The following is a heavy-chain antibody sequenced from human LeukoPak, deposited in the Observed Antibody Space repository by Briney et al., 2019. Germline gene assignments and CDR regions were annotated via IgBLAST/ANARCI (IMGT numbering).Heavy chain of an antibody. J-gene: IGHJ4*02. CDR2: ISNSGNTI. D-gene: IGHD3-22*01. Sequence: PGGSLRLSCAASGFTFSDYYMSWIRQAPGKGLEWVSYISNSGNTIYYADSVKGRFTISRDNAKNSLHLQMNSLRAEDTAVYYCSAGEGYYDSSDYYSAWAFNVWGQGTLVTVSS. CDR3: SAGEGYYDSSDYYSAWAFNV. V-gene: IGHV3-11*04. CDR1: GFTFSDYY.